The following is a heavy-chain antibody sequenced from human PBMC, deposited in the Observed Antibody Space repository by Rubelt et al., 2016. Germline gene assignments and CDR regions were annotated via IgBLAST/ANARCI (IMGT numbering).Heavy chain of an antibody. CDR3: ARAVDYDSSGALRLFDY. J-gene: IGHJ4*02. Sequence: GGIIPIFGTANYAQKFQGRVTITADESTSTAYMELSSLRSEDTAVYYCARAVDYDSSGALRLFDYWGQGTLVTVSS. CDR2: IIPIFGTA. D-gene: IGHD3-22*01. V-gene: IGHV1-69*01.